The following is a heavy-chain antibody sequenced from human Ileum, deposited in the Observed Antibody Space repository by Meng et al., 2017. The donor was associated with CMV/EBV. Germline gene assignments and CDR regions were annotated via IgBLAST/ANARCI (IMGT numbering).Heavy chain of an antibody. Sequence: EVKKPALSVKVACKATRYTFSDCDMHWLRQGPGQGFVWMGWINSNSDDTNYAKKFQGRVTMTRDTSITTAYMEVSELRSDDSAVYNCGRDRHRDDWGQGTLVTVSS. CDR3: GRDRHRDD. CDR1: RYTFSDCD. V-gene: IGHV1-2*02. J-gene: IGHJ4*02. CDR2: INSNSDDT.